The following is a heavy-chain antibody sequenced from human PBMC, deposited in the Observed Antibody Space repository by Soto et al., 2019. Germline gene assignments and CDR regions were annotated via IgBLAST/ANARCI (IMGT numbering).Heavy chain of an antibody. CDR2: IKQDGSEK. CDR1: GFTFSSYW. Sequence: GGSLRLSCAASGFTFSSYWMSWVRQASGKGLEWVANIKQDGSEKYYVDSVKGRFTISRDNAKNSLYLQMNSLRAEDTAVYYCARDRQNYDFWSGYIGAFDIWGQGTMVTVSS. J-gene: IGHJ3*02. D-gene: IGHD3-3*01. CDR3: ARDRQNYDFWSGYIGAFDI. V-gene: IGHV3-7*01.